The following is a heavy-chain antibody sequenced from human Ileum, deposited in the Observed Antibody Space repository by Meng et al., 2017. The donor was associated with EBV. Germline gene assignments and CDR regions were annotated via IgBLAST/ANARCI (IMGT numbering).Heavy chain of an antibody. D-gene: IGHD3-16*01. V-gene: IGHV4-4*03. CDR2: INHSGTT. CDR3: ARGSDYGWGI. J-gene: IGHJ4*02. CDR1: VGAINRNCM. Sequence: VQLEDAVSGPVKPPWPLSLACAGSVGAINRNCMWRSSRQGPGKRREGSEEINHSGTTTYNPSVKSRVTISVDKSENHLSLKLASVTAADTAVYYCARGSDYGWGIWGQGTLVTVSS.